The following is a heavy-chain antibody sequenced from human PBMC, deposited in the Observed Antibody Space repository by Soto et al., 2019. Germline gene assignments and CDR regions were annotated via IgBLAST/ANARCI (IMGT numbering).Heavy chain of an antibody. V-gene: IGHV4-31*03. CDR1: GRSVSSGGCY. D-gene: IGHD3-3*01. CDR2: IYYSGST. J-gene: IGHJ6*03. Sequence: TLSLTCTVSGRSVSSGGCYCSWISPHPGKGLEWIGYIYYSGSTYYNPSLKSRVTISVDTSKNQFSLKLSSVTAADTAVYYCARGEAKYDFWSGSISYYYMDVWGKGTTVTVSS. CDR3: ARGEAKYDFWSGSISYYYMDV.